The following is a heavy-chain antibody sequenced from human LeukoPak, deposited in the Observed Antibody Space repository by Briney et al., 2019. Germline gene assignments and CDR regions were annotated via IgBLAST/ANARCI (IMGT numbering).Heavy chain of an antibody. CDR2: INADGHST. D-gene: IGHD1-1*01. V-gene: IGHV3-74*01. J-gene: IGHJ6*03. CDR1: GFTGRRYW. Sequence: PGGSLRLSCADSGFTGRRYWMHWVRQAPGKGLVWVSHINADGHSTGFADFVEGRFTISRDTAKNTLYLQISGLRVEDTVVYYCACQTTYDSYYMDVWGKGTTVTVSS. CDR3: ACQTTYDSYYMDV.